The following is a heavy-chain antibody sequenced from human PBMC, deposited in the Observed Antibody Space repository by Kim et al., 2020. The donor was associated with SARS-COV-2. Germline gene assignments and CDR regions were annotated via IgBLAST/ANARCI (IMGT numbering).Heavy chain of an antibody. D-gene: IGHD2-2*01. CDR3: ARDGVVVPAAPTYYYYGMDV. V-gene: IGHV4-4*07. CDR2: IYTSGST. Sequence: SETLSLTCTVSGGSISSYYWSWIRQPAGKGLEWIGRIYTSGSTNYNPSLKSRVTMSVDTSKNQFSLKLSSVTAADTAVYYCARDGVVVPAAPTYYYYGMDVWGQGTTVTVSS. J-gene: IGHJ6*02. CDR1: GGSISSYY.